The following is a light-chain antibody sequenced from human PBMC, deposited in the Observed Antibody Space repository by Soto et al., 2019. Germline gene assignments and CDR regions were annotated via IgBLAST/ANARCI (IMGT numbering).Light chain of an antibody. V-gene: IGLV2-14*01. J-gene: IGLJ1*01. Sequence: QSVLTQPASVSGTPGPSITIPFTGTSSDVGGYNYVSWYRQNPGRAPKLMIYDVSNRPSGVSNRFSGSKSGNTPSLTISGLQAEDEGDYYCGAYTRSSTYVFGTGTKVTVL. CDR2: DVS. CDR3: GAYTRSSTYV. CDR1: SSDVGGYNY.